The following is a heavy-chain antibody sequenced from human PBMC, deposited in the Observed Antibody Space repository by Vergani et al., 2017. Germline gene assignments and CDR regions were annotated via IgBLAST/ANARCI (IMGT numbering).Heavy chain of an antibody. D-gene: IGHD3-16*01. V-gene: IGHV3-30*02. CDR2: IRYDGSNK. CDR1: GFTFSSYG. Sequence: QVQLVESGGGVVQPGGSLRLSCAASGFTFSSYGMHWVRQAPGKGLEWVAFIRYDGSNKYYADSVKGRFTIPRDNSKTTLYLQMNSLRAEDTAVYYCAKGGGGFDYWGQGTLVTVSS. J-gene: IGHJ4*02. CDR3: AKGGGGFDY.